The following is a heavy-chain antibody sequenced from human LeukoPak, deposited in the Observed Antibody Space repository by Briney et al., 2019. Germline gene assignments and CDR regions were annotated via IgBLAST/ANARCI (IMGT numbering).Heavy chain of an antibody. CDR2: INPNSGGT. V-gene: IGHV1-2*02. D-gene: IGHD5-18*01. CDR3: ARGMGIQLWCHDY. Sequence: ASVKVYCKASGYTFTGYYMHWGRQAPGQGLEWMGWINPNSGGTNYAQKFQGRVTMTRDTSISTAYMELSRLRSDDTAVYYCARGMGIQLWCHDYWGQGTLVTVSS. J-gene: IGHJ4*02. CDR1: GYTFTGYY.